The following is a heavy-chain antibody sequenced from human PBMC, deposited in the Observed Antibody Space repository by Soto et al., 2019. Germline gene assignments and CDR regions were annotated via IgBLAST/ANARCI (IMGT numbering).Heavy chain of an antibody. CDR3: ARDGYYDSSAPGSAFDI. Sequence: PGASVKVSCKASGYTFTSYYMHWVRQAPGQGLEWMGIINPSGGSTSYAQKFQGRVTMTRDTSTSTVYMELSSLRSEDTAVYYCARDGYYDSSAPGSAFDIWGQGTMVTVSS. CDR2: INPSGGST. CDR1: GYTFTSYY. V-gene: IGHV1-46*01. J-gene: IGHJ3*02. D-gene: IGHD3-22*01.